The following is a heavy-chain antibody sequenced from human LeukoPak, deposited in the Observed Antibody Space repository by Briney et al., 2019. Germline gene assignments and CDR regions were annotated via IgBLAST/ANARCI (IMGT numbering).Heavy chain of an antibody. Sequence: SETLSLTCTVSGVSISSSSYYWGWIRQPPGKGLEWIGSIYYSGSTYYNPSLKSRVTISVDTSKNQFSLKLSSVTAADTAVYYCAREPANQWLVSTNWFDPWGQGTLVIVSS. J-gene: IGHJ5*02. CDR3: AREPANQWLVSTNWFDP. CDR1: GVSISSSSYY. CDR2: IYYSGST. D-gene: IGHD6-19*01. V-gene: IGHV4-39*07.